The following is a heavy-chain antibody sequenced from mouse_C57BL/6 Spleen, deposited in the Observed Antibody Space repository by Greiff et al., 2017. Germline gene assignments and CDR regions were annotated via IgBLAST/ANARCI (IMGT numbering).Heavy chain of an antibody. CDR2: ISSGSSTI. CDR3: ARYGSSYGRAMDY. V-gene: IGHV5-17*01. CDR1: GFTFSDYG. D-gene: IGHD1-1*01. Sequence: EVQVVESGGGLVKPGGSLKLSCAASGFTFSDYGMHWVRQAPEKGLEWVAYISSGSSTIYYADTVKGRFTISRDNAKHTLFLQMTSLRSEDTAMYYCARYGSSYGRAMDYWGQGTSVTVSS. J-gene: IGHJ4*01.